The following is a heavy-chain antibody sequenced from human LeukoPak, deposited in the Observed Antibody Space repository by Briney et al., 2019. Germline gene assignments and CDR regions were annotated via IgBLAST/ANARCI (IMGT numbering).Heavy chain of an antibody. J-gene: IGHJ6*02. CDR2: IGSPGDT. V-gene: IGHV3-13*01. CDR1: GFTFSSSE. CDR3: ARKMNIVGAQGWGYGLDV. Sequence: PGGSLRLSCAGSGFTFSSSEFHWVRQATGKGLEWVSAIGSPGDTYYAGSVKGRFTISRENAKNSLYLQMNSLRAEDTAVYYCARKMNIVGAQGWGYGLDVWGHGTTVTVSS. D-gene: IGHD1-26*01.